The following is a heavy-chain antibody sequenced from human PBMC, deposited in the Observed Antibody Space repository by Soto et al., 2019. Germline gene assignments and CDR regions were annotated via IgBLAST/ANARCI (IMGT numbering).Heavy chain of an antibody. V-gene: IGHV3-48*02. Sequence: EVQLVESGGGLVQPGGSLRLSCAASGFTFSSYSMNWVRQAPWKGLEWVSYISSSSSTIYYADSVKGRFTISRDNAKNSLYLQMNSLRDEDTAVYYCARDHDDSSGYYVGYWGQGTLVTVSS. D-gene: IGHD3-22*01. CDR1: GFTFSSYS. J-gene: IGHJ4*02. CDR3: ARDHDDSSGYYVGY. CDR2: ISSSSSTI.